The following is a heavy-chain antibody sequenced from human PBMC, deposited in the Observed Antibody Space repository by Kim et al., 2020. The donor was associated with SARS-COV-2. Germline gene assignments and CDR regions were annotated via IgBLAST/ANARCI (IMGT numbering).Heavy chain of an antibody. J-gene: IGHJ4*02. CDR3: ARSYYDSSGYYFPSAG. D-gene: IGHD3-22*01. CDR1: GFTFSSYA. V-gene: IGHV3-30*04. Sequence: GGSLRLSCAASGFTFSSYAMHWVRQAPGKGLEWVAVISYDGSNKYYADSVKGRFTISRDNSKNTLYLQMNSLRAEDTAVYYCARSYYDSSGYYFPSAGWGQGTLVTVSS. CDR2: ISYDGSNK.